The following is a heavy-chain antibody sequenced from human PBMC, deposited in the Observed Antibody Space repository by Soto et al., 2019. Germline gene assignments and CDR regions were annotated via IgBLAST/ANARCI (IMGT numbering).Heavy chain of an antibody. J-gene: IGHJ4*02. Sequence: SETLSLTCTVSGGSISSGGYYWSWIRQHPGKGLEWIGYIYYSGSTYYNPSLKSRVTISVDTSKNQFSLKLSSVTAADTAVYYCARARTYYYDSSGYCLFDYWGQGTLDTVSS. CDR1: GGSISSGGYY. D-gene: IGHD3-22*01. CDR3: ARARTYYYDSSGYCLFDY. CDR2: IYYSGST. V-gene: IGHV4-31*03.